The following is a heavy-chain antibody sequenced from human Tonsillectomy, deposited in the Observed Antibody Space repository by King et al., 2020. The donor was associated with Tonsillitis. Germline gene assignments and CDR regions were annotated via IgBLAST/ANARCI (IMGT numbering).Heavy chain of an antibody. J-gene: IGHJ6*03. CDR3: ARGLYYYDSSGYRMYYYYMDV. D-gene: IGHD3-22*01. V-gene: IGHV1-69*09. CDR1: GGTFSSYA. Sequence: VQLVESGAEVKKPGSSVKVSCKASGGTFSSYAISWVRQAPGQGLEWMGRIIPILGIANYAQKFQGRVTITADKSTSPAYMELSSLRSEDTAVYYCARGLYYYDSSGYRMYYYYMDVWGKGTTVTVSS. CDR2: IIPILGIA.